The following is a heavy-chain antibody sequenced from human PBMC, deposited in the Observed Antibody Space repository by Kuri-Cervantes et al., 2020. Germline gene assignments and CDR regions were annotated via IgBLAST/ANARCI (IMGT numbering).Heavy chain of an antibody. CDR3: ARYDDGRYL. Sequence: GGSLRLSCAASGFDLSMYLMHWVRQVPEKGLVWVSGIKRDENSGDYADSVKGRFTIFRDNAKNTLYLQMNSLRVEDTAVYYCARYDDGRYLWGQGTMVTVSS. V-gene: IGHV3-74*01. D-gene: IGHD1-26*01. J-gene: IGHJ3*01. CDR1: GFDLSMYL. CDR2: IKRDENSG.